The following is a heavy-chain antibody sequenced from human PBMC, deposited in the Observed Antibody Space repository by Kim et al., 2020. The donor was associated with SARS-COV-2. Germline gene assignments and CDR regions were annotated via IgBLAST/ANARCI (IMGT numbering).Heavy chain of an antibody. D-gene: IGHD3-22*01. CDR1: GFTFSSYA. CDR2: ISYDGSNK. Sequence: GGSLRLSCAASGFTFSSYAMHWVRQAPGKGLEWVAVISYDGSNKYYADSVKGRFTISRDNSKNTLYLQMNSLRAEDTAVYYCARDPEKVAYYYDSSGYSRGYFDYWGQGTLVSHSS. J-gene: IGHJ4*02. CDR3: ARDPEKVAYYYDSSGYSRGYFDY. V-gene: IGHV3-30*04.